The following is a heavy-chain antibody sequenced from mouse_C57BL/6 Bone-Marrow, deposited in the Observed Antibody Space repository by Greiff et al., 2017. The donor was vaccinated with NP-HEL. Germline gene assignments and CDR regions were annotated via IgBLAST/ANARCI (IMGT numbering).Heavy chain of an antibody. CDR2: ISYDGSN. V-gene: IGHV3-6*01. CDR3: ARKSNYWYFDV. D-gene: IGHD2-5*01. Sequence: EVKLQESGPGLVKPSQSLSLTCSVTGYSFTSGYYWNWIRQFPGNQLECMGYISYDGSNNYNPSFKNRISITRDTSKNQVFLQLNSVTTEDTATYYCARKSNYWYFDVWGTGTTVTVSS. CDR1: GYSFTSGYY. J-gene: IGHJ1*03.